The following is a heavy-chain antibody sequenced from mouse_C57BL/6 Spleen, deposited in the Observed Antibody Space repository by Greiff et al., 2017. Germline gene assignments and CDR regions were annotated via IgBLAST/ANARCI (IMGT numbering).Heavy chain of an antibody. CDR2: IDPSDSYT. CDR3: ARRNPWYFDV. CDR1: GYTFTSYW. D-gene: IGHD2-1*01. Sequence: VQLQQSGAELVMPGASVKLSCKASGYTFTSYWMHWVKQRPGQGLEWIGEIDPSDSYTNYNQKFKGKSTLTVDKSSSTAYMQLSSLTSEDSAVYYCARRNPWYFDVWGTGTTVTVSS. V-gene: IGHV1-69*01. J-gene: IGHJ1*03.